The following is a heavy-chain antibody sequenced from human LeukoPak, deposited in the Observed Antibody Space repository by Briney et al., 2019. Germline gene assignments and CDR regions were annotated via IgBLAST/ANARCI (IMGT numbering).Heavy chain of an antibody. CDR2: IYTSGST. J-gene: IGHJ4*02. D-gene: IGHD1-26*01. Sequence: KPSETLSLTCTVSGGSISGYCWIWIRQPPGKGLEGIGYIYTSGSTNYNPSLKSRVTISVDTSKNQFSLRLSSVTAADTAMYFCARAYSRSYSHFDDWGQGTLVTVSS. CDR1: GGSISGYC. V-gene: IGHV4-4*09. CDR3: ARAYSRSYSHFDD.